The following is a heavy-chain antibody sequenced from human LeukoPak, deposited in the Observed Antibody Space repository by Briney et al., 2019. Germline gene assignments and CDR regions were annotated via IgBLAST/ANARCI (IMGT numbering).Heavy chain of an antibody. CDR1: GYTLTELS. CDR2: FDPEDGET. D-gene: IGHD1-26*01. V-gene: IGHV1-24*01. Sequence: ASVKVSCKVSGYTLTELSMHWVRQAPGKGLEWMGGFDPEDGETIYAQKFQGRVTMTEDTSTDTAYMELSSLRSEDTAVYYCATDLLKWELQGYWGQGTLVTVSS. J-gene: IGHJ4*02. CDR3: ATDLLKWELQGY.